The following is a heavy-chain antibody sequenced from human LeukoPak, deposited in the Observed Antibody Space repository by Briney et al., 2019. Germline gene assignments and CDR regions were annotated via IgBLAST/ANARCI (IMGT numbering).Heavy chain of an antibody. CDR3: ARNSGSYYKGWFDP. CDR2: IIPILGIA. D-gene: IGHD1-26*01. CDR1: GGTFSSYA. V-gene: IGHV1-69*04. Sequence: SVKVSCKASGGTFSSYAISWVRQAPGQGLEWMGRIIPILGIANYAQKFQGRVTITTDKSTSTAYMELSSLRSEDTAVYYCARNSGSYYKGWFDPWGQGTLVTVSS. J-gene: IGHJ5*02.